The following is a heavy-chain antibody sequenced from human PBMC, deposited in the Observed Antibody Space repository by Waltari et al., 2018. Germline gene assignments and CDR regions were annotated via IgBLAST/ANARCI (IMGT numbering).Heavy chain of an antibody. Sequence: QLQLQESGPGLVKPSGTLSLTCPVSGESMSSSYVWNWVRQPPGKGLEWIGQVRGDGRTNYNPSFASRLTISLDTSTDHFSLRLTSATAADTAVYYCARDRGRGLYLDSWGQGILVTVSP. D-gene: IGHD2-15*01. V-gene: IGHV4-4*02. CDR3: ARDRGRGLYLDS. CDR1: GESMSSSYV. J-gene: IGHJ4*02. CDR2: VRGDGRT.